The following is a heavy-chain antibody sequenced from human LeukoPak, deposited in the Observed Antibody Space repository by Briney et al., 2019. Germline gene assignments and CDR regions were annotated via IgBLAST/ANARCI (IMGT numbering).Heavy chain of an antibody. CDR3: TKDLCGCGGDCYAP. J-gene: IGHJ5*02. D-gene: IGHD2-21*01. Sequence: GGSLRLSCAASGFTFTNYAMSWVRQAPGKGLEWVSSISGSSGSTYYADSAKGRFTFSRDNSKNTLYLQMNSLRAEDTAVYHCTKDLCGCGGDCYAPWGQGTLVTVSS. CDR2: ISGSSGST. V-gene: IGHV3-23*01. CDR1: GFTFTNYA.